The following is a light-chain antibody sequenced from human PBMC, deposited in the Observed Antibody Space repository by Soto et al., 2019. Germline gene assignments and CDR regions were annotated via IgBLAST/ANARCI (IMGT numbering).Light chain of an antibody. Sequence: QSALTQPASVSGSPGQSITISCTGSSGDVGGYNYVSWYQQHPGKAPKLIIYEVTNRPSGVSNRFSASKSGNTASLTISGLQAEDEADYYCSSYTKTDTLVVFGTGTKVTVL. CDR3: SSYTKTDTLVV. V-gene: IGLV2-14*01. CDR1: SGDVGGYNY. J-gene: IGLJ1*01. CDR2: EVT.